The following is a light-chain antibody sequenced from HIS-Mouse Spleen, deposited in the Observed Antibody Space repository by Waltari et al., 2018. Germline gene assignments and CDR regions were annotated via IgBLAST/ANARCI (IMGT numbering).Light chain of an antibody. Sequence: QSALTQPASVSGSPGQSITISCTGTSSYVGGYNYVPWYQQHPGKAPNLMIYDVSNRPSGVSNRFSGSKSGNTASLTVSGLQAEDEADYYCSSYAGSNNYVFGTGTKVTVL. CDR2: DVS. J-gene: IGLJ1*01. CDR3: SSYAGSNNYV. CDR1: SSYVGGYNY. V-gene: IGLV2-14*03.